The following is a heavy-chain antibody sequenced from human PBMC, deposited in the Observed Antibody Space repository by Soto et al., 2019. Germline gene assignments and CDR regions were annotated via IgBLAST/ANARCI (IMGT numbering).Heavy chain of an antibody. D-gene: IGHD3-3*01. Sequence: LSETLSLTCTVSGGSISSSSYYWGWIRQPPGKGLEWIGSIYYSGSTYYNPSLKSRVTISVDTSKNQFSLKLSSVTAADTAVYYCARHRYDFWSGWTIGNWFDPWGQGTLVTVSS. CDR2: IYYSGST. CDR1: GGSISSSSYY. V-gene: IGHV4-39*01. CDR3: ARHRYDFWSGWTIGNWFDP. J-gene: IGHJ5*02.